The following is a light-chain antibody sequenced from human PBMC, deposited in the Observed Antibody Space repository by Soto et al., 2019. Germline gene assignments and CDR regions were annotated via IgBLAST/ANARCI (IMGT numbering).Light chain of an antibody. CDR1: QGMSNY. V-gene: IGKV1-27*01. J-gene: IGKJ4*01. Sequence: DAQMTQAPSSLSASVGDRVTITCRASQGMSNYLAWYQQKPGKVPKLLIYAASILQSGVPSRFSGSGSGTDFTLTISSLQPDDVATYYCQKYNSAPRTFGGGTKVEIK. CDR2: AAS. CDR3: QKYNSAPRT.